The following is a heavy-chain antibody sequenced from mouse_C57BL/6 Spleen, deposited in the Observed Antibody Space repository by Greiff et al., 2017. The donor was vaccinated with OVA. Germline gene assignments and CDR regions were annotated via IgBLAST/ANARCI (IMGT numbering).Heavy chain of an antibody. CDR1: GYTFTSYW. V-gene: IGHV1-69*01. D-gene: IGHD2-5*01. J-gene: IGHJ2*01. CDR3: ARRNSNPYFDY. Sequence: VQLQQPGAELVMPGASVKLSCKASGYTFTSYWMHWVKQRPGQGLGWIGEIDPSDSYTNYNQKFKGKSTLTVDKSSSTAYMQLSSLTSEDSAVYYCARRNSNPYFDYWGQGTTLTVSS. CDR2: IDPSDSYT.